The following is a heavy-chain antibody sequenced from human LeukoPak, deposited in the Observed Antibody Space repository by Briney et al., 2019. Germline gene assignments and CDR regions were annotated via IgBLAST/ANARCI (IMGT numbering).Heavy chain of an antibody. J-gene: IGHJ6*03. D-gene: IGHD5-24*01. CDR2: ISYDGSSK. V-gene: IGHV3-30*04. CDR3: ARDRWLQSNYYMDV. Sequence: QTGGSLRLSCAASGFTFSSYAMHWVRQAPGKGLEWVAVISYDGSSKYHADSVKGRFTISRDNAKNSLYLQMNSLRAEDTAVYYCARDRWLQSNYYMDVWGKGTTVTISS. CDR1: GFTFSSYA.